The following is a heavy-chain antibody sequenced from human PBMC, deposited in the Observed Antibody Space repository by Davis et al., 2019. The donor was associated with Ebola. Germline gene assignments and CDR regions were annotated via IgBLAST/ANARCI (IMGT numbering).Heavy chain of an antibody. Sequence: PGGSLRLSCAASGFILGSYWMNWVRQAPGKGLEWVAKIKKDGSEKYYVDSVKGRFTISRDNAKNSLYLQMDSLRAEDTAVYYCVRSLDYWGQGTLVTVSS. V-gene: IGHV3-7*01. CDR1: GFILGSYW. J-gene: IGHJ4*02. CDR3: VRSLDY. CDR2: IKKDGSEK.